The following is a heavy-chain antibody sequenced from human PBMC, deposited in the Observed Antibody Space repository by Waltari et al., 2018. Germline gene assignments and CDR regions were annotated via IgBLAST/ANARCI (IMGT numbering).Heavy chain of an antibody. CDR2: IYTSGST. Sequence: QVQLQESGPGLVKPSETLSLTCTVSGGSISSYYWSWIRQPPGKGLEWIGYIYTSGSTNYNPSLKSRVTISVDTSKNQFSLKLSSVTAADTAVYYCARLERVPAAPFDYWGQGTLVTVSS. V-gene: IGHV4-4*08. J-gene: IGHJ4*02. CDR1: GGSISSYY. D-gene: IGHD2-2*01. CDR3: ARLERVPAAPFDY.